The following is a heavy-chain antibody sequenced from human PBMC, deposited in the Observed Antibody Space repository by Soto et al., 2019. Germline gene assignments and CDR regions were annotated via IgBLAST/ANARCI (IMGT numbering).Heavy chain of an antibody. V-gene: IGHV5-51*01. Sequence: GESLKISCKGSGYSFTSYWISWVRQMPGKGLKWMGIIYPGDSDTRYSPSFQGQVTISADKSISTAYLQWSSLKASDTAMYYCASPDYYDSSGYFVNWGKGTLVTVSS. CDR2: IYPGDSDT. D-gene: IGHD3-22*01. CDR1: GYSFTSYW. J-gene: IGHJ4*02. CDR3: ASPDYYDSSGYFVN.